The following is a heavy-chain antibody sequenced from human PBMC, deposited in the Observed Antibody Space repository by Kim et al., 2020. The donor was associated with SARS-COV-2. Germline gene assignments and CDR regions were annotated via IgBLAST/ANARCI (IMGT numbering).Heavy chain of an antibody. J-gene: IGHJ3*02. CDR1: GGSTSSGGYY. D-gene: IGHD3-22*01. V-gene: IGHV4-31*03. CDR2: IYYSGST. CDR3: ARARGYTMIVVVIGAFDI. Sequence: SETLSLTCTVSGGSTSSGGYYWSWIRQHPGKGLEWFGYIYYSGSTYYNSSPKSRVTISVDTSKNQFSLKLSSVTAADTAVYYCARARGYTMIVVVIGAFDIWGQGTMVAVSS.